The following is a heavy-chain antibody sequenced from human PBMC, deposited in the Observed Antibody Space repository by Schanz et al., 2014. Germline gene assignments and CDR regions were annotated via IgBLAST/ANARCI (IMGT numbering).Heavy chain of an antibody. D-gene: IGHD3-10*01. CDR3: AKYRGYYRVSGSYRELEY. CDR2: ISGSSRTI. V-gene: IGHV3-48*01. CDR1: GFGFSSYS. J-gene: IGHJ4*02. Sequence: EVQLVESGGGLVKPGGSLRLSCAASGFGFSSYSMNWVRQAPGKGLEWVSYISGSSRTIYYADSMKGRFTVSRDNAENALYLQMNSLRPEDTAVYYCAKYRGYYRVSGSYRELEYWGQGTLVTVSS.